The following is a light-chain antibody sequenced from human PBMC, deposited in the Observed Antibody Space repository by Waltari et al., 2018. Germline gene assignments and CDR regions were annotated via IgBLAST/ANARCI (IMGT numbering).Light chain of an antibody. Sequence: QSVLTQPPSASGTPGQRVTISCSGSSSNIGSNIVNWYQHLPGTAPKLLMYSNNQRPSGVPDRCSGSKSVTSASRAISGLQYEDEADYYCAAWDDSLNGRVVFGGGTKLTVL. CDR2: SNN. CDR1: SSNIGSNI. CDR3: AAWDDSLNGRVV. J-gene: IGLJ2*01. V-gene: IGLV1-44*01.